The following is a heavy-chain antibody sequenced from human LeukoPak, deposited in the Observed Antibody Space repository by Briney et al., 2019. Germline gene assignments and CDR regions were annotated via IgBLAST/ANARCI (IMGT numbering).Heavy chain of an antibody. J-gene: IGHJ5*02. D-gene: IGHD2-2*01. CDR1: GGSISSYY. V-gene: IGHV4-59*08. CDR3: ARVVYCSSTSCLTANWFDP. CDR2: IYYSGST. Sequence: SETLSLTCTVSGGSISSYYWSWIRQPPGKGLEWIGYIYYSGSTYYNPSLKSRVTISVDTSKNQFSLKLSSVTAADTAVYYCARVVYCSSTSCLTANWFDPWGQGTLVTVSS.